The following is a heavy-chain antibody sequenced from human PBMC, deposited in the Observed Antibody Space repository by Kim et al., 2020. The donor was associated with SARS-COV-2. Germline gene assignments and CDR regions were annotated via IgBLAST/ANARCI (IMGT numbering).Heavy chain of an antibody. Sequence: GASLKISCKGSGYSFTSYWISWVRQMPGKGLEWMGRIDPSDSYTNYSPSFQGHVTISADKSISTAYLQWSSLKASDTAMYYCARRAYYYDSSGYFDAFDIWGQGTMVTVSS. CDR2: IDPSDSYT. CDR1: GYSFTSYW. J-gene: IGHJ3*02. D-gene: IGHD3-22*01. V-gene: IGHV5-10-1*01. CDR3: ARRAYYYDSSGYFDAFDI.